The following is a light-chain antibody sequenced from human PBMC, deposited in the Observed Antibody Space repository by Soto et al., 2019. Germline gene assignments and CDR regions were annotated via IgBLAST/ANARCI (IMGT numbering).Light chain of an antibody. CDR1: SSNIGAGYD. J-gene: IGLJ3*02. V-gene: IGLV1-40*01. CDR2: GNS. CDR3: QSYDISLSGSV. Sequence: QPVVTQPPSVSGAPGQRVTISCTGSSSNIGAGYDVHWYQQLPGTAPKLLIYGNSNRPSGVPDRFSGSKSGTSASLAITGLQAEDEADYYCQSYDISLSGSVFGGGTKLTVL.